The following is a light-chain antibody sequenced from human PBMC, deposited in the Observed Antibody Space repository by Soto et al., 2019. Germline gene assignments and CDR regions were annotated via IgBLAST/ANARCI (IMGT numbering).Light chain of an antibody. CDR2: DAS. CDR1: QSINTW. Sequence: DIQMTQSPTTLSASVGDRVTITCRASQSINTWLAWYQQKSGKAPKLLIYDASSLESGVPPRFSGSGSGTDFTLTISSLQPEDFATYYCLQDYNYPLTFGGGTKVDIK. V-gene: IGKV1-5*01. J-gene: IGKJ4*01. CDR3: LQDYNYPLT.